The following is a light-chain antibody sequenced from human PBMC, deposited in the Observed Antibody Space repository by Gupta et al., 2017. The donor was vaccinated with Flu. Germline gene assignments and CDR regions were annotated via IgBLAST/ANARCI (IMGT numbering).Light chain of an antibody. J-gene: IGLJ3*02. Sequence: SALPPPASVAASSGPQTAIPCPGTSSDVGSYNLVSWYQQHPGKAPKLMIYEGSKRPSGVSNRFSGSKSGNTASLTISGLQAEDEADYYCCSYAGSSTWVFGGGTKLTVL. CDR2: EGS. CDR3: CSYAGSSTWV. CDR1: SSDVGSYNL. V-gene: IGLV2-23*01.